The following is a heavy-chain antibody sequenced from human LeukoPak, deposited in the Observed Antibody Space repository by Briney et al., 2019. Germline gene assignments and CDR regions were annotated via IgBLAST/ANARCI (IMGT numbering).Heavy chain of an antibody. CDR1: GGSISSYY. Sequence: PSETLSPTCTVSGGSISSYYWSWIRQPPGKGLEWIGYIYYSGSTNYNPSLKSRVTISVDTSKNQFSLKLSSVTAADTAVYYCARGPGGIAAAGYYFDYWGQGTLVTVSS. CDR3: ARGPGGIAAAGYYFDY. J-gene: IGHJ4*02. D-gene: IGHD6-13*01. CDR2: IYYSGST. V-gene: IGHV4-59*01.